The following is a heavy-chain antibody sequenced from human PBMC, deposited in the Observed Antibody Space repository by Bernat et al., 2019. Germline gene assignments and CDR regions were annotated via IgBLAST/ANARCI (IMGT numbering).Heavy chain of an antibody. J-gene: IGHJ4*02. CDR1: GFSLSTSGMC. D-gene: IGHD6-6*01. Sequence: QVTLRESGPALVKPTQTLTLTCTFSGFSLSTSGMCVSWIRQTPGKALEWLALIDWDDDKSYSTSLKTRLTISKDTSKNQVVLTMTNMDPVDTATYYCARQDGAAQIFDYWGQGTLVTVSS. CDR3: ARQDGAAQIFDY. V-gene: IGHV2-70*01. CDR2: IDWDDDK.